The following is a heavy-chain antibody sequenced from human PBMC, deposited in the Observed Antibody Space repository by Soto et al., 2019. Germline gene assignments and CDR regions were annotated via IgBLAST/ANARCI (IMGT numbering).Heavy chain of an antibody. CDR3: AAFPYYGSGSYYPQTYYYYGMDV. D-gene: IGHD3-10*01. CDR2: IVVGSGNT. J-gene: IGHJ6*01. CDR1: GFTFTSSA. Sequence: LGKVCGEASGFTFTSSAVQWVRQALGQRREWIGWIVVGSGNTNYAQKFQERVTITRDMSTSTAYMELSSLRSEDTAVYYCAAFPYYGSGSYYPQTYYYYGMDVWGQGTTLTGSS. V-gene: IGHV1-58*01.